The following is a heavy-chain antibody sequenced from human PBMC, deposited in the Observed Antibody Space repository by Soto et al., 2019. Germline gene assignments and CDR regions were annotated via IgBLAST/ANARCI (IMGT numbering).Heavy chain of an antibody. J-gene: IGHJ6*02. Sequence: QVQLMQSGAEVIKPGASVNVSCKASGYTFTNYYMHWVRQAPGQALEWMGIIDPTDGSTSYAEKFQGRVTVTGEXXTNTVYMQMSSLTADDTAVYFCARERAYYYFGMDVWGQGTTVTVPS. CDR3: ARERAYYYFGMDV. CDR1: GYTFTNYY. CDR2: IDPTDGST. V-gene: IGHV1-46*03.